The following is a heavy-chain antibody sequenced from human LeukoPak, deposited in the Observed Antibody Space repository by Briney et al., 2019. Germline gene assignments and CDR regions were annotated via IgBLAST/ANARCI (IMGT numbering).Heavy chain of an antibody. CDR3: ARGTPMATNYYFDY. CDR2: MNHSGST. CDR1: GGSFSDYY. D-gene: IGHD3-10*01. Sequence: SGTLSLTCAVYGGSFSDYYWSWIRQPPGKGLEWMGEMNHSGSTNYNPSLKSRVTISVDTSKNQFSLKLSSVTAADTAVYYCARGTPMATNYYFDYWGQGTLVTVSS. J-gene: IGHJ4*02. V-gene: IGHV4-34*01.